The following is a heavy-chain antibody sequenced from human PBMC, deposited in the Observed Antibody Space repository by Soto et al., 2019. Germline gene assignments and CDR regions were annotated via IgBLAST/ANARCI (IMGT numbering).Heavy chain of an antibody. V-gene: IGHV4-39*01. J-gene: IGHJ5*02. Sequence: QLQLQESGPGLVKPSETLSLTCTVSGGSISSSSYYWGWIRQPPGKGLEWIGSIYYSGSTYYNPSLKSRVTISVDTSKNQFSLKLSSVTAADTAVYYCARPRGHGYNWFDPWGQGTLVTVSS. CDR1: GGSISSSSYY. D-gene: IGHD3-10*01. CDR2: IYYSGST. CDR3: ARPRGHGYNWFDP.